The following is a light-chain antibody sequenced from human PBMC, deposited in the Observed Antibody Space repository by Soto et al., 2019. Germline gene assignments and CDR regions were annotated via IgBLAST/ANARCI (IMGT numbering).Light chain of an antibody. CDR3: CSYTSSSTRV. CDR2: EVT. J-gene: IGLJ1*01. Sequence: QSALTQPASVSGSPGQSITISCTGTSSDVATYNLVSWYQQRPGTAPQLIIYEVTKRPSGVSTRFSGSQSGNTASLTISGLQADDEADYYCCSYTSSSTRVFGTGTKLTVL. V-gene: IGLV2-14*02. CDR1: SSDVATYNL.